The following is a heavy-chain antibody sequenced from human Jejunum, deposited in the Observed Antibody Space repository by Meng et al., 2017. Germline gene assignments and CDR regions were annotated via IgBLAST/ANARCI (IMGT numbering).Heavy chain of an antibody. V-gene: IGHV4-4*02. CDR1: GGYINKENW. D-gene: IGHD2-2*01. J-gene: IGHJ4*02. CDR2: IYNGGNT. CDR3: VRGEFAMLARFDF. Sequence: QVQLQESGPGLVKPSGTLSLTCAVSGGYINKENWWSWVRQSPERGVEWIGEIYNGGNTNYNPSLNRRVTMSVDESTNQMSLKLTSVTATDTAVYYCVRGEFAMLARFDFWGQGILVTVSS.